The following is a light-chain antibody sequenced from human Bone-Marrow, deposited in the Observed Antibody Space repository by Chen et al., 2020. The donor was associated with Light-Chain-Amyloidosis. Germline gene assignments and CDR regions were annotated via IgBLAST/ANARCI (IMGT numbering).Light chain of an antibody. CDR2: DDS. V-gene: IGLV3-21*02. J-gene: IGLJ3*02. Sequence: SSVLTQPSSVSVAPGQTATIACGGNNIGSTSVHWYQQTPGQAPLLVVYDDSDRPSGIPERVSGSNSGNTATLTISRVEAGDEADYYWQVWDRSSDRPVFGGGTKLTVL. CDR1: NIGSTS. CDR3: QVWDRSSDRPV.